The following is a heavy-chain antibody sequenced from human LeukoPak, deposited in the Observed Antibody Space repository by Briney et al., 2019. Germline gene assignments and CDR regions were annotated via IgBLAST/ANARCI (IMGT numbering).Heavy chain of an antibody. CDR2: IYYSGST. CDR3: ASAYSSYFDY. D-gene: IGHD2-21*01. J-gene: IGHJ4*02. V-gene: IGHV4-59*01. Sequence: KPSETLSLTCTVSGGSISSYYWSWIRQPPGKGLEWIGYIYYSGSTNYNPSLKSRVTISVDTSKNQFSLKLSSVTAADTAVYYCASAYSSYFDYWGRGTLVTVSS. CDR1: GGSISSYY.